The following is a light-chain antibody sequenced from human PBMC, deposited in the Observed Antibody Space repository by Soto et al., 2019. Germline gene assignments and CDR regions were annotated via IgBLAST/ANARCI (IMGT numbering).Light chain of an antibody. J-gene: IGKJ4*01. CDR3: QQYNNWPLT. CDR1: HRVSSY. CDR2: ATS. V-gene: IGKV3-15*01. Sequence: EIVMTQSPATLSVSPGERATLSCRASHRVSSYLAWYQQKPGQAPRLLIYATSTRATGIPARFSGSGSGTEFTLTISSLQSEEFAVYYCQQYNNWPLTVGGGTKVEIK.